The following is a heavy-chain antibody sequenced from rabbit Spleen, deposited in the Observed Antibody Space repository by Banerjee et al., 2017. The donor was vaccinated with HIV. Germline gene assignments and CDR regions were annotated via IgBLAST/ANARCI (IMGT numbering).Heavy chain of an antibody. CDR1: GLSLSNNA. J-gene: IGHJ4*01. CDR2: IGAGSSGNT. V-gene: IGHV1S45*01. CDR3: RGGLDL. Sequence: QEQLEESGGGLVKPGASLTLTCKASGLSLSNNAINWVRQAPGKGLEWIARIGAGSSGNTYYASWAKGRFTISKTSSTTVTLQMISLTGADTATYFCRGGLDLWGPGTLVTVS.